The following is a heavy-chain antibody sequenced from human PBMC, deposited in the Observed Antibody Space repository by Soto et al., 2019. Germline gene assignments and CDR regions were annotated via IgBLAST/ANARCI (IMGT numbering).Heavy chain of an antibody. CDR2: ISGSGGST. J-gene: IGHJ6*02. CDR1: GFTFSSYA. V-gene: IGHV3-23*01. CDR3: AKGRVWFGAGMDV. D-gene: IGHD3-10*01. Sequence: EVQLLESGGGLVQPGGSLRLSCAASGFTFSSYAMRWVRQAPGKGLEWVSAISGSGGSTYYADSVKGRFTISRDNSKNTLYLQMNSLRAEDTAVYYCAKGRVWFGAGMDVWGQGTTVSVSS.